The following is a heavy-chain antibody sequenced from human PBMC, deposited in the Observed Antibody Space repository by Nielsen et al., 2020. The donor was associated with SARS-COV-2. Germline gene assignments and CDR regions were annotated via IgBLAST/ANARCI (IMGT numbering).Heavy chain of an antibody. Sequence: WIRQPPGKGLEWIGYIYYSGSTNYNPSLKSRVTISVDTSKNQFSLKLSSVTAADTAVYYCARGHDCGEYRAWGQGTLVTVSS. J-gene: IGHJ5*02. V-gene: IGHV4-59*01. D-gene: IGHD4-17*01. CDR3: ARGHDCGEYRA. CDR2: IYYSGST.